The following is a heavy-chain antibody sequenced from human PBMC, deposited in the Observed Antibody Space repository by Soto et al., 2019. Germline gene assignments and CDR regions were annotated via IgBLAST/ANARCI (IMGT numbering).Heavy chain of an antibody. CDR3: ARDRRDGYNFPFQH. Sequence: SVKVSCKASGGTFISYAISWVRQAPGQGLEWMGGIIPIFGTANYAQKFQGRVTITADESTSTAYMELSSLRSEDTAVYYCARDRRDGYNFPFQHWGQGTLVTVSS. D-gene: IGHD5-18*01. V-gene: IGHV1-69*13. CDR1: GGTFISYA. CDR2: IIPIFGTA. J-gene: IGHJ1*01.